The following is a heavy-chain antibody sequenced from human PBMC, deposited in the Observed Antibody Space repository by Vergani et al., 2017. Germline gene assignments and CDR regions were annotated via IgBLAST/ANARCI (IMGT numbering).Heavy chain of an antibody. CDR1: GYTFTSYG. Sequence: QVQLVQSGAEVKKPGASVKVSCKASGYTFTSYGISWVRQAPGQGLEWMGWISAYNGNTNYAQKLQGRVTMTTDTSTSTAYMELRSLRSDDTAVYYCARVPIVRDFAWSKYGMDVWGQGTTVTVSS. CDR2: ISAYNGNT. D-gene: IGHD3-9*01. V-gene: IGHV1-18*01. CDR3: ARVPIVRDFAWSKYGMDV. J-gene: IGHJ6*02.